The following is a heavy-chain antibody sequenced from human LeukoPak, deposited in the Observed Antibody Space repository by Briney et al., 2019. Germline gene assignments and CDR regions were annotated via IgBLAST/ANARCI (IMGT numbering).Heavy chain of an antibody. J-gene: IGHJ4*02. Sequence: GSSVKVSCKASGGTFSSYAISWVRQVPGQGLEWMGGIIPIFGTANYAQKFQGRVTITTDESTSTAYMELSSLRSEDTAVYYCARDGGYYDSSGYLQFDYWGQGTLVTVSS. CDR3: ARDGGYYDSSGYLQFDY. CDR1: GGTFSSYA. D-gene: IGHD3-22*01. CDR2: IIPIFGTA. V-gene: IGHV1-69*05.